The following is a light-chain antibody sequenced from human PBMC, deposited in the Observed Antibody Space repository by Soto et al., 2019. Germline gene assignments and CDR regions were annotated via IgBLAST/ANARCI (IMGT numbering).Light chain of an antibody. CDR2: DVT. J-gene: IGLJ1*01. V-gene: IGLV2-8*01. Sequence: QSALTQPPSASGSPGQSVAISCTGTSSDIGGYNFVSWYQQHPGKAPKLMIYDVTKRPSGVPDRFSGSKSGNTATLIVSGLQAEDEAAYYCSSHGGSNNPYVFGPGTKVTVL. CDR3: SSHGGSNNPYV. CDR1: SSDIGGYNF.